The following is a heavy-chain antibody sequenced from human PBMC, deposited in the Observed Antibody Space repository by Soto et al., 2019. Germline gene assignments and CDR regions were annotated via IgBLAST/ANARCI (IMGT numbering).Heavy chain of an antibody. Sequence: EVQLVESGGGLVQPGRSLRLSCAASGFTFDDYAMHWVRRVPGKGLEWVSSISWNSNIIGYADSVKGRFTISRDNAKNPLYLQMISLRPEDTALYYCAKGGPDGFCSGGRCYFDYWGQGTLVTVSS. CDR2: ISWNSNII. CDR3: AKGGPDGFCSGGRCYFDY. V-gene: IGHV3-9*01. J-gene: IGHJ4*02. D-gene: IGHD2-15*01. CDR1: GFTFDDYA.